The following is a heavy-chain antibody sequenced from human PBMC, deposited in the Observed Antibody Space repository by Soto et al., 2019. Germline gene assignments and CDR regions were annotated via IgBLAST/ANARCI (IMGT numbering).Heavy chain of an antibody. CDR3: ARERLYYFDY. CDR2: ISYDGSNK. D-gene: IGHD3-3*01. CDR1: GFTFSSYA. Sequence: QVQLVESGGGVVQPGRSLRLSCAASGFTFSSYAMHWVRQAPGKGLEWVAVISYDGSNKYYADSVKGRFTISRDNSKNTLDLQMNSLRAEDTAVYYCARERLYYFDYWGQGTLVTVSS. V-gene: IGHV3-30-3*01. J-gene: IGHJ4*02.